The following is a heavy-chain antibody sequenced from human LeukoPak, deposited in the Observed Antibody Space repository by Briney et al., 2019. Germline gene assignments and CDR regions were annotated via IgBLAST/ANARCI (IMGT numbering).Heavy chain of an antibody. Sequence: SETLSLTCTVSGGSISSSSYYWGWIRQPPGKGLEWIGSIYYSGSTYYNPSLKSRVTISVDTSKNQFSLKLSSVTAADTAVYYCARRVVVPAASFDYWGQGTLVTVSS. CDR2: IYYSGST. D-gene: IGHD2-2*01. CDR1: GGSISSSSYY. CDR3: ARRVVVPAASFDY. V-gene: IGHV4-39*01. J-gene: IGHJ4*02.